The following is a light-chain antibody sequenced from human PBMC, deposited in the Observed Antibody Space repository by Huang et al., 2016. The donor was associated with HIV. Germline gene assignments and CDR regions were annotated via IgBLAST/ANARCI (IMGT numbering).Light chain of an antibody. CDR2: GAS. V-gene: IGKV3-15*01. J-gene: IGKJ4*01. CDR3: QQYNNWPPLLT. Sequence: EIVLTQSPATLSLSPGERAALSCRATQSINNNLAWYQQHPGQSPRLLIYGASTRATGIPARFRGSGSGTEFTLTISSLQSEDLAVYYCQQYNNWPPLLTFGGGTKVEIK. CDR1: QSINNN.